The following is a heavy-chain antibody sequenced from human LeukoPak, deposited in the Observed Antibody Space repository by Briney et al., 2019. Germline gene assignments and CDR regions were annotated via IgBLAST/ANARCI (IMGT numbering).Heavy chain of an antibody. Sequence: PGGSLRLSCAASGFTFSSYSMNWVRQAPGKGLEWVSSISSSSSYIYYADSVKGRFTISRDNAKNSLYLQMNSLRAEDTAVYYCARDGITIFGVVNYWGQGTLVTVSS. D-gene: IGHD3-3*01. CDR2: ISSSSSYI. CDR3: ARDGITIFGVVNY. J-gene: IGHJ4*02. V-gene: IGHV3-21*01. CDR1: GFTFSSYS.